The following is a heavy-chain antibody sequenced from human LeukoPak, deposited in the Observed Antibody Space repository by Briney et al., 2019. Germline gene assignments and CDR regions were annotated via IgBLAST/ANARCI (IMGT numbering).Heavy chain of an antibody. CDR1: GYTFTGYY. D-gene: IGHD2-21*02. V-gene: IGHV1-2*02. CDR3: AREGLSYCGGDCYSNAFHI. Sequence: ASVKVSCKASGYTFTGYYMHWVRQAPGQGLEWMGWISPDSGGTNYAQKFQGRVTMTRDTSISTAYMELNTLRSDDMAVYYCAREGLSYCGGDCYSNAFHIWGQGTMVTVSS. J-gene: IGHJ3*02. CDR2: ISPDSGGT.